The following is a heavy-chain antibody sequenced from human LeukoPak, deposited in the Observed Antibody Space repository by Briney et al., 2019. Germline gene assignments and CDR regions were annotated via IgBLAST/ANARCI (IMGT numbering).Heavy chain of an antibody. Sequence: SVKVSCKASGGTFSSYAISWVRQAPGQGLEWMGGIIPIFGTANYAQKFQGRVTITADESTSTAYMELSSLRSEDTAVYYCARGQGYCSSTSCYAIGDYWGQGTLVTVSS. V-gene: IGHV1-69*13. J-gene: IGHJ4*02. D-gene: IGHD2-2*01. CDR3: ARGQGYCSSTSCYAIGDY. CDR2: IIPIFGTA. CDR1: GGTFSSYA.